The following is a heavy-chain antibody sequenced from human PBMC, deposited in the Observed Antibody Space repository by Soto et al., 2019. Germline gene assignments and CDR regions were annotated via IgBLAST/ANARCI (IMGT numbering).Heavy chain of an antibody. CDR2: IHDTGRT. V-gene: IGHV4-4*07. CDR3: ARESVSGTYRFDS. J-gene: IGHJ4*02. CDR1: GDSLSTYY. D-gene: IGHD3-16*02. Sequence: SSETLSLTCTVSGDSLSTYYWSWIRQPAGERLEWIGRIHDTGRTNYNPSPKSRVTMSVDTSKNQFSLRVNSVTAADTAVYYCARESVSGTYRFDSWGQGTLVTVSS.